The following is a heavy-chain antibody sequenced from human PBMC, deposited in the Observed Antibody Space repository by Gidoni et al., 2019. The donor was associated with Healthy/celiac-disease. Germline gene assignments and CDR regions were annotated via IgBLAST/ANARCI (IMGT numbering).Heavy chain of an antibody. CDR3: ARGVRTDTYGMDV. CDR1: RRTFSSYA. V-gene: IGHV1-69*01. CDR2: IIPIFVTA. J-gene: IGHJ6*02. Sequence: QVQLVQSGAEATTPGSSVKVSCKDSRRTFSSYAISWVRKAPGQGLEWMGGIIPIFVTANYAQKFQGRVTITADESTSTGYMELSSLRSEDTAVYYCARGVRTDTYGMDVWGQGTTVTVSS.